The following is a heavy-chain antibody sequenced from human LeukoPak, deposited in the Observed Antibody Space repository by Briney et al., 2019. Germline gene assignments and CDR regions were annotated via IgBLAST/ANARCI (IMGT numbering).Heavy chain of an antibody. Sequence: PSETLSLTCTVSGGSISSSSYYWMHCVRQAPGKVLVWVARTNTHGTSANYADSVKGRFIISRDNANNTLYLQMNGLRDEDTGVYYALAGYYYYYMDVWGKGTTVTVSS. D-gene: IGHD6-13*01. CDR2: TNTHGTSA. J-gene: IGHJ6*03. CDR3: LAGYYYYYMDV. CDR1: GGSISSSSYYW. V-gene: IGHV3-74*01.